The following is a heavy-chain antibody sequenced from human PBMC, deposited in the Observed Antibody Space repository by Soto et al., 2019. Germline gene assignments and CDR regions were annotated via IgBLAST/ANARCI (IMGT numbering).Heavy chain of an antibody. D-gene: IGHD3-3*01. Sequence: ASVKVSCKASGYTFTTNGMHWVRQAPGQGLEWMGWINAGSGNTRYPQKFQGRVTITRDTTATTAYLELSSLRSEDTAVYYCARDVVMTIFCVATQNWGQLPLVTVPS. CDR3: ARDVVMTIFCVATQN. CDR1: GYTFTTNG. J-gene: IGHJ4*02. CDR2: INAGSGNT. V-gene: IGHV1-3*01.